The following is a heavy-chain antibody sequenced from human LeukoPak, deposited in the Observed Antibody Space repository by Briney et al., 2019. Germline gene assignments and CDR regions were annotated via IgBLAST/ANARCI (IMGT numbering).Heavy chain of an antibody. CDR1: GFTFSSYG. V-gene: IGHV3-33*01. J-gene: IGHJ3*02. CDR2: IWYDGSNK. CDR3: ARESANAFDI. Sequence: GGSLRLSCAASGFTFSSYGMHWVRQAPGKGLEWVAVIWYDGSNKYHAESVRGRFTISRDNSKNTLYLQMNSLRAEDTAVYYCARESANAFDIWGQGTMVTVSS.